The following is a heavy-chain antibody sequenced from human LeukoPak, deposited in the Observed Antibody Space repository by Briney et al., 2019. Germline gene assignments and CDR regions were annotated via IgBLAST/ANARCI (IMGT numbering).Heavy chain of an antibody. D-gene: IGHD6-19*01. J-gene: IGHJ4*02. CDR1: GGSFSGYY. CDR3: ARDGAVAGLDY. CDR2: INHSGST. V-gene: IGHV4-34*01. Sequence: SETLSLTCAVYGGSFSGYYWSWIRQPPGEGMEWIGEINHSGSTNYNPSLKSRVTISVDTSKNQFSLKLSSVTAADTAVYYCARDGAVAGLDYWGQGTLVTVSS.